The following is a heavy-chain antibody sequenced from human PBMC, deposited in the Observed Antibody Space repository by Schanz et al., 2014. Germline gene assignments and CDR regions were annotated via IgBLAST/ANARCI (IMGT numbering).Heavy chain of an antibody. Sequence: QVQLVQSGAEVKKPGASVKVSCKASGYTTFTDYYIHWVRQAPGQGLEWMGWINPNSGDTNFAQKFQGWVTVTRDTSISTVYMELSRVTYEDTTVYYCARDDRAYYYGMDVWGRGTTVTVSS. CDR1: GYTTFTDYY. J-gene: IGHJ6*02. CDR3: ARDDRAYYYGMDV. V-gene: IGHV1-2*04. CDR2: INPNSGDT. D-gene: IGHD3-22*01.